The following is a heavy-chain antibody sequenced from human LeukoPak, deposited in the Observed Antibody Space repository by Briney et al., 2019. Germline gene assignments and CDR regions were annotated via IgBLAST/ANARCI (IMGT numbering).Heavy chain of an antibody. Sequence: ASVKVSCKASGYTFTVYYMHWVRQAPGQGLEWMGWINPNSGDTNYAQKFQGRVTMTRDTSISTAYMELSRLRSDDTATYYCASSIVARLDCWGQGTRVTVTS. J-gene: IGHJ4*02. CDR3: ASSIVARLDC. CDR1: GYTFTVYY. D-gene: IGHD6-6*01. V-gene: IGHV1-2*02. CDR2: INPNSGDT.